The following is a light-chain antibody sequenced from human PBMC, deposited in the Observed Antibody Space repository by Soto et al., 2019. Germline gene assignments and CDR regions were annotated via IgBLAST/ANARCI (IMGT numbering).Light chain of an antibody. CDR2: GAS. V-gene: IGKV3-20*01. CDR1: QSVSKY. J-gene: IGKJ1*01. Sequence: EIVLTQSPGTLALSPGEGATLSCRASQSVSKYLAWYQQKPGQAPRLLIYGASSRATGIPDSFSGSGSGTAFTLTISRLEPGDFSVYYCRQYGGSPQTFGQGTKVEIK. CDR3: RQYGGSPQT.